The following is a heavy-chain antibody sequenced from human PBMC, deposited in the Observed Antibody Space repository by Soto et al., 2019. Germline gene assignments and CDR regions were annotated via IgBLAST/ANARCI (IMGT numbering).Heavy chain of an antibody. CDR2: IYTGGST. D-gene: IGHD2-15*01. J-gene: IGHJ6*02. V-gene: IGHV3-53*01. CDR1: GFTVSTNY. CDR3: ARGYCSGGGCYSGWSMAV. Sequence: GGSLRLSCAASGFTVSTNYMSWVRQAPGKGLEWVSVIYTGGSTYYADSVKGRFTISTDKSKNTLYLQMNSLRAEDTAVYFCARGYCSGGGCYSGWSMAVWGQRTTVTVSS.